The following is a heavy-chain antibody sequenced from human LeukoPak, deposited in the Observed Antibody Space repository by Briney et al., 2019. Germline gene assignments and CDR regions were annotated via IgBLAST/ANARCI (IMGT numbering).Heavy chain of an antibody. V-gene: IGHV1-18*01. D-gene: IGHD6-19*01. J-gene: IGHJ6*02. CDR2: ISAYNGNT. Sequence: RASVRVSCKASGYTFTSYGISWVRQAPGQGLEWMGWISAYNGNTNYAQKLQGRVTMTTDTSTSTAYMELRSLRSDDTAVYYCATSSVAPEWYYYYYGMDVWGQGTTVTVSS. CDR1: GYTFTSYG. CDR3: ATSSVAPEWYYYYYGMDV.